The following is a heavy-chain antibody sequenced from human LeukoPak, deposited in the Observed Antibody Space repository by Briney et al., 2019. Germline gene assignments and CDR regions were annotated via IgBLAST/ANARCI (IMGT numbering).Heavy chain of an antibody. J-gene: IGHJ6*03. CDR3: ARVTGSYYFYYYMDV. V-gene: IGHV4-39*07. CDR2: IYYSGST. CDR1: GGSIRSSSYY. Sequence: SETLSLTCSVSGGSIRSSSYYWGWVRQPPGKGLEWIGTIYYSGSTYYNPSLKSRVTISVDTSTNQFSLKLSSVTAADTAVHYCARVTGSYYFYYYMDVWGKGTTVTVSS. D-gene: IGHD3-10*01.